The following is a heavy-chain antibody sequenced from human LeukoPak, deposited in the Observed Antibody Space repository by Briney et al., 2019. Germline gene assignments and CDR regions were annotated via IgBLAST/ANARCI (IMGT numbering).Heavy chain of an antibody. CDR1: GFIFSDYA. CDR3: AKGEAYSSSCSNY. Sequence: PGGSLRLSCSASGFIFSDYAMHWVRQAPGKGLEWVSGISWNSGSIGYADSVKGRFTISRDNAKNSLYLQMNSLRAEDTALYYCAKGEAYSSSCSNYWGQGTPVTVSS. D-gene: IGHD6-13*01. J-gene: IGHJ4*02. CDR2: ISWNSGSI. V-gene: IGHV3-9*01.